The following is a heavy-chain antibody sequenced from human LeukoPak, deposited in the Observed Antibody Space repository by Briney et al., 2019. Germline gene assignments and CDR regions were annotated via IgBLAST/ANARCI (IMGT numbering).Heavy chain of an antibody. CDR3: ARDYYGSGSSPFDY. J-gene: IGHJ4*02. D-gene: IGHD3-10*01. CDR2: ISRSGSSI. V-gene: IGHV3-48*03. CDR1: GFTFSSYE. Sequence: GGSLRLSCATSGFTFSSYEMNWVRQAPGKGLEWISYISRSGSSIYYADSVKGRFTISRDNVKNSLYLQMNSLRAEDTAMYYCARDYYGSGSSPFDYWGQGTLVTVSS.